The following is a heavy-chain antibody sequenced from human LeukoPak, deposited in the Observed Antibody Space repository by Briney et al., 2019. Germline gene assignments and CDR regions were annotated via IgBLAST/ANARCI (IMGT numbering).Heavy chain of an antibody. CDR2: IIPIFGTA. D-gene: IGHD6-19*01. J-gene: IGHJ4*02. CDR1: GGTFSSYA. Sequence: SVKVSCKASGGTFSSYAISWVRQAPGQGLEWMGGIIPIFGTANYAQKFQGRITITADKSTSTAYMELSSLRSEDTAVYYCARSHSSGWRTFDYWGQGTLVTVSS. V-gene: IGHV1-69*06. CDR3: ARSHSSGWRTFDY.